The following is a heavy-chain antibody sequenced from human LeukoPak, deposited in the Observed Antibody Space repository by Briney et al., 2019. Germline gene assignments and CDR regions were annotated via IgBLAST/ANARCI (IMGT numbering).Heavy chain of an antibody. V-gene: IGHV1-69*04. CDR3: ARGDCSGGSFYQGNY. CDR2: IIPIFGIA. CDR1: GGTFTSYA. J-gene: IGHJ4*02. D-gene: IGHD2-15*01. Sequence: SVKVSCKASGGTFTSYAISWVRQAPGQGLEWMGRIIPIFGIANYAQKFQGRVTITADKYTSTAYMELSSLRSEDTAVYYCARGDCSGGSFYQGNYWGQGTLVTVSS.